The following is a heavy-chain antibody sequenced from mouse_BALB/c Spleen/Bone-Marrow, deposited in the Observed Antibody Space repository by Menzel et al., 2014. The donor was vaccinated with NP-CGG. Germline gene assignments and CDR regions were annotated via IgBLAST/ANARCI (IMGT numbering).Heavy chain of an antibody. Sequence: EVQRVESGAGLVQPGGSVKLSCAASGYTFSSYGMPWVRQIPDKRLELVATINSNGGSTYYPDSVKGRFTITRDNAKNTLYLQLSSLESEDTDMYNCGRDPLYYYAWGQGTLVTVSA. CDR1: GYTFSSYG. J-gene: IGHJ3*01. CDR3: GRDPLYYYA. V-gene: IGHV5-6-3*01. CDR2: INSNGGST. D-gene: IGHD1-1*01.